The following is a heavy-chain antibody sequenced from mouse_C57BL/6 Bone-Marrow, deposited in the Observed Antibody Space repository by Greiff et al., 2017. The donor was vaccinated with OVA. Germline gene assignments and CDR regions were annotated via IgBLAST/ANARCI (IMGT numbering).Heavy chain of an antibody. Sequence: EVQLKESGGGLVKPGGSLKLSCAASGFTFSSYAMSWVRQTPEKRLEWVATISDGGSYTYYPDNVKGRFTISRDNAKNNLYLQMSHLKSEDTAMYYCARDYYGSTYWFAYWGQGTLVTVSA. J-gene: IGHJ3*01. CDR3: ARDYYGSTYWFAY. V-gene: IGHV5-4*01. D-gene: IGHD1-1*01. CDR1: GFTFSSYA. CDR2: ISDGGSYT.